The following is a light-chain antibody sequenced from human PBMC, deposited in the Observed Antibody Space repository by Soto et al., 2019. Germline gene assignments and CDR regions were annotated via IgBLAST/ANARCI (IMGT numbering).Light chain of an antibody. CDR3: QQNNKWPPVT. CDR2: GAS. CDR1: QTISND. Sequence: EVVMTQSPATVSVSPGEGVTLSCRASQTISNDLAWYQQKPGQAPRLLIYGASTRATGVPARFSGGGSGTEFTLTICSLQSEDFAFYYCQQNNKWPPVTFGGGKKVEIK. V-gene: IGKV3-15*01. J-gene: IGKJ4*01.